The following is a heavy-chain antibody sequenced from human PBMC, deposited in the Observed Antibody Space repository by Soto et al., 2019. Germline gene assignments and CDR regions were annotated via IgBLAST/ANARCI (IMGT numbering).Heavy chain of an antibody. CDR2: ITYDGSNT. D-gene: IGHD6-19*01. CDR3: ARDPARWYSSGWQTRYYFDY. V-gene: IGHV3-30-3*01. J-gene: IGHJ4*02. CDR1: GFTFSSYA. Sequence: QVQLVESGGGVVQPGRSLRLSCAASGFTFSSYAMHWVRQAPGKGLEWVAVITYDGSNTYYADSVKGRFTISRDNSKNTLYLQMNSLRAEDTAVYYCARDPARWYSSGWQTRYYFDYWGQGTLVTVSS.